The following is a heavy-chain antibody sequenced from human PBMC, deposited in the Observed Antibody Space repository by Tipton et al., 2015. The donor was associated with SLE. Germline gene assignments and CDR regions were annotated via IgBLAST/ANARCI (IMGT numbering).Heavy chain of an antibody. CDR1: GGSFSGYY. Sequence: GLVKPSETLSLTCAVYGGSFSGYYWSWIRQPPGKGLEWIGEINHSGSTNYNPSLKSRVTISVDTSKNQFSLKLSSVTAADTAVYYCARLYPHVVTNAFDYWGQGTLVTVSS. D-gene: IGHD3-22*01. CDR3: ARLYPHVVTNAFDY. J-gene: IGHJ4*02. CDR2: INHSGST. V-gene: IGHV4-34*01.